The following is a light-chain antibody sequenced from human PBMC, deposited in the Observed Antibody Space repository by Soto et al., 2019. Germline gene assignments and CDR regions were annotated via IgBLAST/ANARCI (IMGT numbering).Light chain of an antibody. J-gene: IGKJ3*01. V-gene: IGKV1-6*01. CDR3: LQDYNYPFT. Sequence: AIQMTQSPSSLSASVGDRVTITCRASQGIRNDLGWYQQKPGKAPKLLIYAASSLQSGVTSRFSGSGSVTDFTLTISSLQPEDFATYYCLQDYNYPFTFGPGTKVDIK. CDR1: QGIRND. CDR2: AAS.